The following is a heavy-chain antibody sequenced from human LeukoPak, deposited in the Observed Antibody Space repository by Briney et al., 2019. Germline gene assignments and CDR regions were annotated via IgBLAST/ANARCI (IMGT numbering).Heavy chain of an antibody. Sequence: ASVKVSCKASGYTFTSCYMHWVRQAPGQGLEWMGIINPSGGSTSYAQKFQGRVTMTRDTSTSTVYMELSSLRSEDTAVYYCARVWSGYYSDYWGQGTLVTVSS. D-gene: IGHD3-3*01. J-gene: IGHJ4*02. CDR3: ARVWSGYYSDY. CDR1: GYTFTSCY. CDR2: INPSGGST. V-gene: IGHV1-46*01.